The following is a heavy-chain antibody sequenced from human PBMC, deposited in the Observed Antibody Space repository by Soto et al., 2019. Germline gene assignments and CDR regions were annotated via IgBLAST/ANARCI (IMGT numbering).Heavy chain of an antibody. CDR1: GGSITTYQ. D-gene: IGHD3-3*01. V-gene: IGHV4-59*06. J-gene: IGHJ5*02. Sequence: SETLSLTCTVSGGSITTYQWSWIRQPPGKGLEWIGYIYYSGSTYYNPSLKSRVTISVDTSKNQFSLKLSSVTAADTAVYYCARWWSGSRQGFDPWGQGTLVTVS. CDR2: IYYSGST. CDR3: ARWWSGSRQGFDP.